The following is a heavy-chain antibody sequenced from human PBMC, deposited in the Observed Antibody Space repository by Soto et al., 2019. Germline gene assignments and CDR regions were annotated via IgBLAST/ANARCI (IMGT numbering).Heavy chain of an antibody. CDR2: IYDGGRS. J-gene: IGHJ4*02. CDR1: GGSISSSTYY. V-gene: IGHV4-39*01. Sequence: QLQLQESGPGLVKPSETLSLTCTVSGGSISSSTYYWGWVRQPPGKGLEWIASIYDGGRSHYHPSLKSLVTISVDTSKNQFSLKPSSMPAADTAVYYCARHSSRIRHPGFDYWGQGTLVTVSS. CDR3: ARHSSRIRHPGFDY.